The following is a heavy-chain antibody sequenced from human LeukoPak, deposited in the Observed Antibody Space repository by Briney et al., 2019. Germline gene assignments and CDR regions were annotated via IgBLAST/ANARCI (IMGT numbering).Heavy chain of an antibody. V-gene: IGHV3-23*01. Sequence: GGSLRLSCAASGFTFSTYAMGWVRQPPGKGLEWVSTISGSGDKTYYADSVKGRSTISRDNSKNTVYLQMNSLRVEYTAVYFCAKDLSPFGSSGYSGFFQHWGQGTLVTVSS. CDR2: ISGSGDKT. D-gene: IGHD3-22*01. CDR3: AKDLSPFGSSGYSGFFQH. J-gene: IGHJ1*01. CDR1: GFTFSTYA.